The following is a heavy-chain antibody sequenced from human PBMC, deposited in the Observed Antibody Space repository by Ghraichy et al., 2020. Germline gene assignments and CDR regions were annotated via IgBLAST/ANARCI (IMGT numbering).Heavy chain of an antibody. CDR2: FDPEDGET. CDR1: GYTLTELS. Sequence: ASVKVSCKVSGYTLTELSMHWVRQAPGKGLEWMGGFDPEDGETIYAQKFQGRVTMTEDTSTDTAYMELSSLRSEDTAVYYCATAGGDYVSGYYYGMDVWGQGTTVTVSS. V-gene: IGHV1-24*01. CDR3: ATAGGDYVSGYYYGMDV. D-gene: IGHD4-17*01. J-gene: IGHJ6*02.